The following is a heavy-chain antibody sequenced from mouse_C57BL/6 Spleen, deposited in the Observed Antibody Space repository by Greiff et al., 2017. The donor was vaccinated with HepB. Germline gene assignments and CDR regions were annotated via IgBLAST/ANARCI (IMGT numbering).Heavy chain of an antibody. J-gene: IGHJ3*01. Sequence: QVQLQQSGAELVRPGASVTLSCKASGYTFTDYEMHWVKQTPVHGLEWIGAIDPETGGTAYNQKFKGKAILTADKSSSTAYMELRSLTSEDSAVYYCTRHDGYYDAWFAYWGQGTLVTVSA. CDR2: IDPETGGT. CDR3: TRHDGYYDAWFAY. CDR1: GYTFTDYE. V-gene: IGHV1-15*01. D-gene: IGHD2-3*01.